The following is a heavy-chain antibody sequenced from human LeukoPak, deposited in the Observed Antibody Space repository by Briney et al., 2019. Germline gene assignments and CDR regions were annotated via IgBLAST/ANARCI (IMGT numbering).Heavy chain of an antibody. J-gene: IGHJ3*02. CDR1: GYTFTSYY. Sequence: ASVKVSCKASGYTFTSYYMHWVRQAPGPGLEWMGIINPSGGSTSYAQKFQGRVTMTRDTSKSTVYMELSSLRSEDTAVYCCARGSPRHSTNFAFYISGERTMVSVSS. CDR2: INPSGGST. V-gene: IGHV1-46*03. CDR3: ARGSPRHSTNFAFYI. D-gene: IGHD2-2*01.